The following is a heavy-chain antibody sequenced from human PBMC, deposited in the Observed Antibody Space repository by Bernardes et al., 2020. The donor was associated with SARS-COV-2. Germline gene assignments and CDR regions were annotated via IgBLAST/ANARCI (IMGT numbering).Heavy chain of an antibody. Sequence: ASVKVSCKASGYTFTGYYMHWVRQAPGQGLEWMGWINPNSGGTNYAQKFQGRVTMTRDTSISTAYMELSRLRSDDTAVYYCARVPNWGKTPTPSKRHAYFDYWGQGTLVTVSS. D-gene: IGHD7-27*01. CDR1: GYTFTGYY. V-gene: IGHV1-2*02. CDR2: INPNSGGT. J-gene: IGHJ4*02. CDR3: ARVPNWGKTPTPSKRHAYFDY.